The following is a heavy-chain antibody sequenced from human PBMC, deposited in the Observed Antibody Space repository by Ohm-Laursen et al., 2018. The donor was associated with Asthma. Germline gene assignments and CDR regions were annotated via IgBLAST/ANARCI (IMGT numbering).Heavy chain of an antibody. CDR1: GHTFTSYT. V-gene: IGHV1-3*04. CDR2: INTGTGDT. Sequence: ASVKVSCKASGHTFTSYTMQWVRQAPGQRLEWMGWINTGTGDTYYSQKFQGRVTITTDTSATTAFLELGSLRYEDTAVYYCASSKGYGDYQSLDYWGQGTLVTVSS. D-gene: IGHD4-17*01. CDR3: ASSKGYGDYQSLDY. J-gene: IGHJ4*02.